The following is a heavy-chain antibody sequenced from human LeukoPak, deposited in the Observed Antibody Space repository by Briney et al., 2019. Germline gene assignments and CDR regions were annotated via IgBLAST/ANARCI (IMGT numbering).Heavy chain of an antibody. CDR1: GYTFINYG. CDR3: ARTVGATGAFDI. Sequence: ASVKVSCKASGYTFINYGLTWVRQAPGQGFEWMGWISAYIGSTNYAQKLQGRVTMPTDPSTSTAYMELRSLRSDDTAVYYCARTVGATGAFDIWGQGTMVSVSS. J-gene: IGHJ3*02. CDR2: ISAYIGST. D-gene: IGHD1-26*01. V-gene: IGHV1-18*01.